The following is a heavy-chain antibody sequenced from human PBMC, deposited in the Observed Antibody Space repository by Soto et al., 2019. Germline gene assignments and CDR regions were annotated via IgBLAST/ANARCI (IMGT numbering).Heavy chain of an antibody. V-gene: IGHV4-59*01. J-gene: IGHJ6*02. CDR1: GGSISSYY. D-gene: IGHD3-22*01. CDR2: IYYSGST. Sequence: SETLSLTCTVSGGSISSYYWSWIRQPPGKGLEWIGYIYYSGSTNYNPSLKSRVTISVDTSKNQFSLKLSSVTAADTAVYYCARVEYYYDSSGYYGYYGMDAWGQGTTVTVSS. CDR3: ARVEYYYDSSGYYGYYGMDA.